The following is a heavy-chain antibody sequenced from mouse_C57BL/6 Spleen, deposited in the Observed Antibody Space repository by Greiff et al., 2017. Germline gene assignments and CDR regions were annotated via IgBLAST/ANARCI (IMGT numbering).Heavy chain of an antibody. V-gene: IGHV3-1*01. CDR1: GYSITSGYD. D-gene: IGHD2-3*01. CDR3: ARRNDGYYDYFDY. J-gene: IGHJ2*01. CDR2: ISYSGST. Sequence: EVKLVESGPGMVKPSQSLSLTYTVTGYSITSGYDWHWIRHFPGNKLEWMGYISYSGSTNYNPSLKSRISITHDTSKNHFFLKLNSVTTEDTATYYCARRNDGYYDYFDYWGQGTTLTVSS.